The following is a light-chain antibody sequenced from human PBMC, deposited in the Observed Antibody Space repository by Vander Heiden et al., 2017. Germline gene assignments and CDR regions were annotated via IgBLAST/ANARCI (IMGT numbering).Light chain of an antibody. CDR1: QSVLYSAKNKNY. V-gene: IGKV4-1*01. CDR2: WAS. CDR3: QQYYSTPFT. J-gene: IGKJ3*01. Sequence: DIVMTQSPDSLAVSLGERAHINCKSSQSVLYSAKNKNYLAWYQQKPGQPPKLLIYWASTRESGVPDRFSGSGSGTDFTLTISSLQAEDVAVYYCQQYYSTPFTFGPGTKVDIK.